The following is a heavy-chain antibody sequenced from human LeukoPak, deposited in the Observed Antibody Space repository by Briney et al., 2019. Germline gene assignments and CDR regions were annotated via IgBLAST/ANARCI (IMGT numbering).Heavy chain of an antibody. CDR2: IIPIFGTA. J-gene: IGHJ3*02. CDR3: AKLGISAFDI. CDR1: EGTVRRYA. V-gene: IGHV1-69*13. Sequence: APVRVSCKASEGTVRRYAISSVRQAPGQRLEWMGGIIPIFGTANYAQEFQGRVTITADESTSTAYMELSSLRSEDTAVYYCAKLGISAFDIWGQGTMVTVSS. D-gene: IGHD7-27*01.